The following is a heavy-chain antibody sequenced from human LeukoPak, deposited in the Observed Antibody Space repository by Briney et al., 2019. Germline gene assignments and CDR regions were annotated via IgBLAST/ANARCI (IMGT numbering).Heavy chain of an antibody. CDR1: GGSISSSSYY. CDR3: ARFKLLWFGEGGNWFDP. Sequence: SETLSLTCTVSGGSISSSSYYWGWIRQPPGKGLEWIGSIYYSGSTYYNPSLKSRVTISVDTSKNQFSLKLSSVTAAHTAVYYCARFKLLWFGEGGNWFDPWGQGTLVTVSS. V-gene: IGHV4-39*07. J-gene: IGHJ5*02. D-gene: IGHD3-10*01. CDR2: IYYSGST.